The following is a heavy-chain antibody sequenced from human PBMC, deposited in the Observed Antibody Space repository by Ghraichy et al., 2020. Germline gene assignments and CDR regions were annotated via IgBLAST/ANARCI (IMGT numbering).Heavy chain of an antibody. CDR2: IYYSGST. D-gene: IGHD6-19*01. Sequence: SETLSLTCTVSGGSISSYYWSWIRQPPGKGLEWIGYIYYSGSTNYNPSLKSRVTISVDTSKNQFSLKLSSVTAADTAVYYCARHAVAYWYFDLWGRGTLVTVSS. CDR1: GGSISSYY. CDR3: ARHAVAYWYFDL. V-gene: IGHV4-59*08. J-gene: IGHJ2*01.